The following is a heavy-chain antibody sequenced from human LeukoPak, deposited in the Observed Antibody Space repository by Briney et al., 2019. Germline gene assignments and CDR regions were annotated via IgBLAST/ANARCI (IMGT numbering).Heavy chain of an antibody. V-gene: IGHV1-2*02. Sequence: ASVTLSCKASGYTSTGYYMHWVRQAPGQGLEWMGWINPNSGGTNYAQKFQGRVTMTRDTSISTAYMELSRLRSDDTAVYYRARVLRQLPGEYYYYGMDVWGQGTTVTDSS. CDR2: INPNSGGT. J-gene: IGHJ6*02. CDR3: ARVLRQLPGEYYYYGMDV. D-gene: IGHD3-16*01. CDR1: GYTSTGYY.